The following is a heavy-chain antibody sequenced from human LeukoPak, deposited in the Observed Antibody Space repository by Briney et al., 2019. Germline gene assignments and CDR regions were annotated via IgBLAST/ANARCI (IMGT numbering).Heavy chain of an antibody. D-gene: IGHD1-26*01. CDR1: GYTFTGYY. CDR3: ARDRGSYFSDAFDI. J-gene: IGHJ3*02. V-gene: IGHV1-2*02. CDR2: INPNSGGT. Sequence: ASVKVSCKASGYTFTGYYMHWVRQAPGQGLEWMGWINPNSGGTNYAQKFQGRVTMTRDTSISTAYMELSTLRSDDTAVYYCARDRGSYFSDAFDIWGQGTMVTVSS.